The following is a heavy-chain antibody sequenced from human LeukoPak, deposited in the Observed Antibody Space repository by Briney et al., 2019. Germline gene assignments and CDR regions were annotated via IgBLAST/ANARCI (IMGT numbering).Heavy chain of an antibody. CDR1: GYSFVSSW. J-gene: IGHJ6*02. CDR3: ARQVRGAPYGMDV. V-gene: IGHV5-51*01. Sequence: GESLKISCKGSGYSFVSSWIGWLRQMPGQGLEWMGIIYPGDSDTRYSPSFQGRVLISVDKSISTAYLHWGSLQASDTAVYYCARQVRGAPYGMDVWGQGTTVTVSS. CDR2: IYPGDSDT. D-gene: IGHD3-10*01.